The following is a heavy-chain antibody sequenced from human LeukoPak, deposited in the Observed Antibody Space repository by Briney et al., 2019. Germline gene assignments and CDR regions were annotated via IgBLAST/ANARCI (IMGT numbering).Heavy chain of an antibody. D-gene: IGHD3-22*01. V-gene: IGHV5-51*01. CDR3: ARAATYYYDTSGYYEGYFDY. Sequence: GEALKISWKCSGFDFTAYGIAWVRQMPGKGLDWMGIIFPSDSYTRYSPSFQGRVTTSAGQSLSTAYLQWSSLKASDTAMYYCARAATYYYDTSGYYEGYFDYWGQGTLVTASS. J-gene: IGHJ4*02. CDR2: IFPSDSYT. CDR1: GFDFTAYG.